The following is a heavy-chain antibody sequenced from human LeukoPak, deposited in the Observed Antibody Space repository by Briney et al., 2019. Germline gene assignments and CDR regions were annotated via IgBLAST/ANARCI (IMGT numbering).Heavy chain of an antibody. CDR2: ISGSGGNT. Sequence: PGGSLRLSCAASGFTFSSYAMSWVRQAPGKGLEWVSAISGSGGNTYYADSVKGRFTISRDNSKNTLYLQMNSLRAGDTAVYYCAKSDFWSGYYPPPDYWGQGTLVTVSS. J-gene: IGHJ4*02. D-gene: IGHD3-3*01. CDR3: AKSDFWSGYYPPPDY. CDR1: GFTFSSYA. V-gene: IGHV3-23*01.